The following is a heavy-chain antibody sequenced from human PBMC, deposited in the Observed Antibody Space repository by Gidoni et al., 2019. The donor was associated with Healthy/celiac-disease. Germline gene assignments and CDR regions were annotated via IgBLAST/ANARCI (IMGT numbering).Heavy chain of an antibody. CDR1: GGSFSGYY. J-gene: IGHJ2*01. V-gene: IGHV4-34*01. D-gene: IGHD3-10*01. CDR3: ARREFPNWYFDL. CDR2: IYHSGST. Sequence: QVQLQQWGAGLLKPSATLSLTCAVYGGSFSGYYWSWIRQPPGKGLEWIGEIYHSGSTNYNPSLKSRVTISVDTSKNQFSLKLSSVTAADTAVYYCARREFPNWYFDLWGRGTLVTVSS.